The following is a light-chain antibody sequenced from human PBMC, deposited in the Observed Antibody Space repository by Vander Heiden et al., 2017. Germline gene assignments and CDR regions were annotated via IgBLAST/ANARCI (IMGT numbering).Light chain of an antibody. CDR1: QSVRSN. CDR3: QQYNSWPRT. CDR2: DAS. V-gene: IGKV3-15*01. Sequence: MMPQPPATLSASAGERATLSCRASQSVRSNLAWYQQKPGQAPRLLIYDASTRATGIPARLTGSGSGTEFTLTISSLQSEDFATYFCQQYNSWPRTFGQGTKLEIK. J-gene: IGKJ2*01.